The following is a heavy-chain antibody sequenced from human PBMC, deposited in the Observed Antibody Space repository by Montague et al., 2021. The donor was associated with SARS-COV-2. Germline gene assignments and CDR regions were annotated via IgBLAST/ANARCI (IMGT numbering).Heavy chain of an antibody. J-gene: IGHJ3*02. V-gene: IGHV2-70*01. Sequence: PELVKPTQTLTLTCTFSGFSLSTRGMCVSWIRQPPGKALEWLALIDWDDDKYYSTSLKTRLTISKDTSKNQVVLTMTNMDPVDTATYYCARIWGATRGDAFDIWGQGTMVTVSS. CDR3: ARIWGATRGDAFDI. CDR1: GFSLSTRGMC. D-gene: IGHD1-26*01. CDR2: IDWDDDK.